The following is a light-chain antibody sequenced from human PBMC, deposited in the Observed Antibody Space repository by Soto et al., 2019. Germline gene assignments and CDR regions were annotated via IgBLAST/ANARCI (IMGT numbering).Light chain of an antibody. CDR1: YPNIGSNF. CDR2: DNS. CDR3: GTWDSSLSVVV. Sequence: QSVLTQSSSVSAAAGQKVSISCSGSYPNIGSNFVSWYQHFPGSAPKLVIYDNSQRPSGIPDRFSDSKSGSSATLGITGLQTGDEADYYCGTWDSSLSVVVFGGGTKLTVL. J-gene: IGLJ2*01. V-gene: IGLV1-51*01.